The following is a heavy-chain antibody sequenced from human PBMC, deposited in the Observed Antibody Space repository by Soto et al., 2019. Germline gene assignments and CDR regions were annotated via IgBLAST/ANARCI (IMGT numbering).Heavy chain of an antibody. J-gene: IGHJ4*02. Sequence: EVHLLESGGGLVQPGGSLRLSCVASKFPFTDFAMNWVRQAPGKGLEWVSAVSGRGDTTYYADSVNGRFTISRDNSQNIVFLQMHSLRAEDTGVYYCAKDLDPITATTFDFWCQGTLVTVSS. D-gene: IGHD1-7*01. CDR3: AKDLDPITATTFDF. CDR1: KFPFTDFA. V-gene: IGHV3-23*01. CDR2: VSGRGDTT.